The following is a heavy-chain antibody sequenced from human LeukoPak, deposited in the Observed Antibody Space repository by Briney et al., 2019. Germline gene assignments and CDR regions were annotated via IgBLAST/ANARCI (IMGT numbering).Heavy chain of an antibody. Sequence: GGSLRLSCAASGXTFSSYAMSCVPHTTGKRVECVLSICGSGGKRYSADAVKRRFTISRDNSKNTLYLQLNSLRAEDTAVYHCARGPLGPKERGMYPYYYGMDVWGQGTTVTVSS. CDR2: ICGSGGKR. CDR1: GXTFSSYA. V-gene: IGHV3-23*01. CDR3: ARGPLGPKERGMYPYYYGMDV. D-gene: IGHD1-26*01. J-gene: IGHJ6*01.